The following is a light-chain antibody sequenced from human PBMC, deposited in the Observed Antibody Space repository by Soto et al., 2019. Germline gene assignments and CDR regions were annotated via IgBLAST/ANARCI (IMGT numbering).Light chain of an antibody. V-gene: IGLV2-18*02. CDR1: SSDGGSYNR. Sequence: ALTQPPSVSGSTGQSVTISCTGTSSDGGSYNRVSWYQQPPGTAPRLMIYEVSNRPSGVPDRFSGSKSGNTASLTISGLQAKDEADYYCSSYTSTSLYVFGTGTKVTV. CDR3: SSYTSTSLYV. J-gene: IGLJ1*01. CDR2: EVS.